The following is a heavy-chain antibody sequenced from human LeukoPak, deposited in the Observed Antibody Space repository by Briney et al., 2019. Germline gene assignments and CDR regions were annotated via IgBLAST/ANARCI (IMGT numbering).Heavy chain of an antibody. D-gene: IGHD1-26*01. CDR3: ARVEATDSGSYFLHFDY. V-gene: IGHV4-30-4*08. Sequence: PSQTLSLTCTVSGGSISSGDYYWSWIRQPPGKGLECIGYIYYSGSTYYNPSLKSRVTISVDTSKNQFSLKLSSVTAADTAVYYCARVEATDSGSYFLHFDYWGQGTLVTVSS. CDR2: IYYSGST. CDR1: GGSISSGDYY. J-gene: IGHJ4*02.